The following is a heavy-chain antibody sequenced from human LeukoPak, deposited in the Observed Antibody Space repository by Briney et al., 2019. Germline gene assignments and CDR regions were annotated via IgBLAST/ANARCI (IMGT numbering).Heavy chain of an antibody. CDR1: GFTFSTYW. Sequence: GGSLRLSCAASGFTFSTYWMGWVRQAPGKGLEWVAVIWYDGSNKYYADSVKGRFTISRDNSKNTLYLQMNSLRAEDTAVYYCARDGENYGMDVWGKGTTVTVSS. J-gene: IGHJ6*04. CDR2: IWYDGSNK. V-gene: IGHV3-33*08. D-gene: IGHD3-10*01. CDR3: ARDGENYGMDV.